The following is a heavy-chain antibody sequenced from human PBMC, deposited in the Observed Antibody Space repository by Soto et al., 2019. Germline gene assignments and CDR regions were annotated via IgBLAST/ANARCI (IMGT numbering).Heavy chain of an antibody. J-gene: IGHJ4*02. CDR3: ARGLSVTVTTPSYYFDY. CDR1: GGSISSGDYY. V-gene: IGHV4-30-4*01. D-gene: IGHD4-17*01. CDR2: IYYSGST. Sequence: QVQLQESGPGLVKPSQTLSLTCTVSGGSISSGDYYWSWIRQPPGKGLEWIGYIYYSGSTYYNPSLKSRVTMSVDTSKNQFSLKLSSVTAADTAVYYRARGLSVTVTTPSYYFDYWGQGTLVTVSS.